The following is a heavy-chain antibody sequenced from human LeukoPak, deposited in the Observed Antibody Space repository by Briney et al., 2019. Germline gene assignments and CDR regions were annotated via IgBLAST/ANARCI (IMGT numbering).Heavy chain of an antibody. CDR1: GFTFSSSW. V-gene: IGHV3-74*01. CDR3: ARGNPYYFDY. J-gene: IGHJ4*02. D-gene: IGHD1-14*01. CDR2: INSDESIT. Sequence: GGSLRLSCAASGFTFSSSWMYWVRQAPGKGLVWVSRINSDESITTYADSVKGRFTISRDNAKNSLYLQMNFLRDEDTAVYYCARGNPYYFDYWGQGTLVTVSS.